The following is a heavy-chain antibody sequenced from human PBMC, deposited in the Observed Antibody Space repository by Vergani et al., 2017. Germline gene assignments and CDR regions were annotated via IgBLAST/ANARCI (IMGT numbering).Heavy chain of an antibody. D-gene: IGHD6-13*01. CDR3: ARLYSRSWYARGHFDY. CDR1: GYSISSGYY. V-gene: IGHV4-38-2*01. CDR2: IYHSGST. J-gene: IGHJ4*02. Sequence: QVQLQESGPGLVKPSETLSLTCAVSGYSISSGYYWGWIRQPPGKGLEWIGSIYHSGSTYYNPSLKSRVTISVDTSKNQFSLTLSSVTAADTALYYCARLYSRSWYARGHFDYWGQGTLVTVSS.